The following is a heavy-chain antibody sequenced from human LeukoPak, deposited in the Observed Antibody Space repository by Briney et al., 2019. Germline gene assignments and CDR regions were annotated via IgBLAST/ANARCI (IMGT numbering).Heavy chain of an antibody. J-gene: IGHJ5*02. D-gene: IGHD3-3*01. CDR2: IYHSGST. CDR1: GGSISSYY. CDR3: ARHAIFGVALPWSDP. Sequence: SETLSLTCTVSGGSISSYYWSWIRQPPGKGLEWIGSIYHSGSTYYNPSLKSRVTISVDTSKNQFSLKLSSVTAADTAVYYCARHAIFGVALPWSDPWGQGTLVTVSS. V-gene: IGHV4-59*08.